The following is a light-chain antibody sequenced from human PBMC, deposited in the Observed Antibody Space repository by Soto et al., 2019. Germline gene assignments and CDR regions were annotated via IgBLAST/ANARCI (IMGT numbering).Light chain of an antibody. Sequence: EIVLTQSPGILSRSIVKRASLSCVGSQSISSSFLAWYQQKPGQAPRLLIYKSSILENGVPSRFSGSGSGTEFTLTISSLQPDDFATYYCQQYDSSSPWTVGQGTKVDIK. CDR3: QQYDSSSPWT. V-gene: IGKV3-20*01. CDR2: KSS. J-gene: IGKJ1*01. CDR1: QSISSSF.